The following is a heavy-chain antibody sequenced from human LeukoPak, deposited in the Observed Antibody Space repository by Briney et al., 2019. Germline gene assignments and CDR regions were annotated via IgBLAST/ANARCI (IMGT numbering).Heavy chain of an antibody. V-gene: IGHV1-69*06. CDR2: IIPIFGTA. J-gene: IGHJ6*04. CDR1: GGTFSSYA. CDR3: ARGVVAATHYYYYGMDV. Sequence: GSSVKVSCKASGGTFSSYAISWVRQAPGQGLEWMGGIIPIFGTANYAQKFQGRVTITADKSTSPAYMELSSLRSEDTAVYYCARGVVAATHYYYYGMDVWGKGTTVTVSS. D-gene: IGHD2-15*01.